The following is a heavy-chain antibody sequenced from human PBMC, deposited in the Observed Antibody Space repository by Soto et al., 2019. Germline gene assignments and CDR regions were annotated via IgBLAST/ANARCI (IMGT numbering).Heavy chain of an antibody. D-gene: IGHD1-7*01. J-gene: IGHJ5*01. CDR3: ARGSGTSWFDS. CDR1: GYTFTGYY. CDR2: INTGSGDT. V-gene: IGHV1-2*02. Sequence: QVQLVQSGAEVKKPGASVKVSCKASGYTFTGYYIHWLRQAPGQGLEWMGWINTGSGDTKYAQNLQGKVALTRDTSINTVYMDLSRLVSDDTAVYYCARGSGTSWFDSWGQGTLVTVSS.